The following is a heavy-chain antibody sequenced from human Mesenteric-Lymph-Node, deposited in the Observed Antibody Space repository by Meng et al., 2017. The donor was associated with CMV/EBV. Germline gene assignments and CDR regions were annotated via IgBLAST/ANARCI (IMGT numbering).Heavy chain of an antibody. CDR2: IYYIESA. D-gene: IGHD6-19*01. Sequence: IWNRTYYGDKVRQPPGKTLEWIGSIYYIESAYYNPTLKSQLTMSVDTSKNQFSLKLTSVTAADTAVYYCARRPGVAVLGTDYWGQGSLVTVSS. CDR1: IWNRTYY. V-gene: IGHV4-39*01. J-gene: IGHJ4*01. CDR3: ARRPGVAVLGTDY.